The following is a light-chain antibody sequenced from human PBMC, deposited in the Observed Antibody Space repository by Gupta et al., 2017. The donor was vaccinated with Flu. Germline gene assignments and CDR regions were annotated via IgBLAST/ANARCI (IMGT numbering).Light chain of an antibody. CDR1: QSVSNN. J-gene: IGKJ4*01. CDR2: GAS. V-gene: IGKV3-15*01. Sequence: ATLSLSPGERASLSCRASQSVSNNVDWSKHKPGQRPMLLIYGASTSDTRIAARFSDSGFGKVFILTISSRQTEDFTVYHCQQYYSWPPLTFGAGTEVEI. CDR3: QQYYSWPPLT.